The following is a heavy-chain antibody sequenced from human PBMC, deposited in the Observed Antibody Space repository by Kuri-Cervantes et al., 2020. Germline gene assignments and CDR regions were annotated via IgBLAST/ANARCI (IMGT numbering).Heavy chain of an antibody. CDR2: IDSNLNTI. V-gene: IGHV3-48*01. Sequence: GGSLRLSCAASGFTFSTFTMTWVRQAPGRGLEWLSSIDSNLNTIYYADSVEGRFTISRDNSKNTLYLQMNSLRAEDTAVYYCAIEGSIAVAGTLADAFDIWGQGTMVTVSS. CDR3: AIEGSIAVAGTLADAFDI. J-gene: IGHJ3*02. CDR1: GFTFSTFT. D-gene: IGHD6-19*01.